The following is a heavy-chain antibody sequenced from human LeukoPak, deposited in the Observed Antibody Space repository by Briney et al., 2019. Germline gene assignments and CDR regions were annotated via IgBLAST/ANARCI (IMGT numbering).Heavy chain of an antibody. CDR3: ARDRRSYSSPDY. D-gene: IGHD6-13*01. CDR1: GFTFSSYA. V-gene: IGHV3-74*01. Sequence: PGGSLRLSCAASGFTFSSYAMHWVRQAPGKGLVWVSRINTDGSSTSYADSVKGRFTISRDNAKNTLYLQMNSLRAEDTAVYYCARDRRSYSSPDYWGQGTLVTVSS. J-gene: IGHJ4*02. CDR2: INTDGSST.